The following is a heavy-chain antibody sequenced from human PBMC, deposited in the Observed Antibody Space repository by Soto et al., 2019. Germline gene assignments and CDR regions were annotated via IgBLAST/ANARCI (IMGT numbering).Heavy chain of an antibody. CDR2: ISGSGGST. V-gene: IGHV3-23*01. CDR3: ARRGPGTYFDY. Sequence: EVPLLESGGGLVQPGGSLRLSCAASGFTFSSYAMRWVRQAPGKGLEWVSAISGSGGSTYYADSVKGRFTISRDNSKHTLSLQMNSLRAEDTAVYYCARRGPGTYFDYWGQGTLVTVYS. CDR1: GFTFSSYA. J-gene: IGHJ4*02. D-gene: IGHD6-13*01.